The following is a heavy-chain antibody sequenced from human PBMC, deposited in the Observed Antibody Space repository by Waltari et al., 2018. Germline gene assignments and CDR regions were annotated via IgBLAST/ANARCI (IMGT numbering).Heavy chain of an antibody. CDR3: ARDGYCSGGSCYSGWSDP. CDR2: INAANDNT. CDR1: GFSFTNFA. D-gene: IGHD2-15*01. V-gene: IGHV1-3*01. J-gene: IGHJ5*02. Sequence: QVQLVQSGAEVKKPGASVKVSCTPSGFSFTNFAVHWVGQAPGQRLEWMGWINAANDNTRYSQKFQDRVTITRDTSASTAYMELSSLRSEDTAVYYCARDGYCSGGSCYSGWSDPWGQGTLVIVSS.